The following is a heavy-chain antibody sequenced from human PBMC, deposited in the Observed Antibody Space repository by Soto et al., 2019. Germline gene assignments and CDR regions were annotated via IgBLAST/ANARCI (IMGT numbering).Heavy chain of an antibody. V-gene: IGHV3-30-3*01. D-gene: IGHD3-9*01. CDR2: TSYDGSNK. CDR1: GFTFSSYA. J-gene: IGHJ4*02. Sequence: HPGGSLRLSCVASGFTFSSYAPHWVRQAPGKGLEWVAVTSYDGSNKYYADSVEGRFTISRDNSKNTLYLQTSSLTTEDTAMYYCARDWETSATGLIDSWGQGTLVTVSS. CDR3: ARDWETSATGLIDS.